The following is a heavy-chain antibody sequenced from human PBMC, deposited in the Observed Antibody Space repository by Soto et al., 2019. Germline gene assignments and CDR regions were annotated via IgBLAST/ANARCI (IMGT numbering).Heavy chain of an antibody. Sequence: SVKVSCKASGGTFYTYTFSWVRQAPGQGLEWMGSITPIYPTTNYAEKFQGRLTVTADGSTNTAYMELNSLTSDDTAVYYCARIPRYSFPTSDDLDSWGQGTLVTGSS. CDR2: ITPIYPTT. J-gene: IGHJ4*02. V-gene: IGHV1-69*13. CDR1: GGTFYTYT. CDR3: ARIPRYSFPTSDDLDS. D-gene: IGHD5-18*01.